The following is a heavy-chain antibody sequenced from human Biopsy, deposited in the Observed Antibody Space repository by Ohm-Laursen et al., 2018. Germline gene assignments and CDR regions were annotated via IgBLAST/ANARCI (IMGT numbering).Heavy chain of an antibody. D-gene: IGHD6-6*01. CDR3: ARGSPRRVSIFEASIYWFDT. CDR1: GYSFTTYD. V-gene: IGHV1-8*01. CDR2: MIPDSGKT. Sequence: VASVKVSCKPSGYSFTTYDVNWVRQARGQGLEWMGWMIPDSGKTGYAQRFQGRVTLTMNTSIGTAYMELSGLRSEDTAVYYCARGSPRRVSIFEASIYWFDTWGQGTLVTVSS. J-gene: IGHJ5*02.